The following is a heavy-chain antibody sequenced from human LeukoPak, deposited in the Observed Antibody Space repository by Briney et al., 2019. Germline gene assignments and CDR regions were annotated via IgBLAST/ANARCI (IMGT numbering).Heavy chain of an antibody. J-gene: IGHJ6*02. V-gene: IGHV6-1*01. Sequence: SQTLSLTCAISGDSVSSNSAAWNWIRQSPSRGLEWLGRTYYRSKWYNDYAVSVKSRITINPDTSKNQFSLQLNSVTPEDTAVYYCAGVKYTRRYSAFDSNYYYGMDVWGQGTTVTVSS. CDR3: AGVKYTRRYSAFDSNYYYGMDV. D-gene: IGHD5-12*01. CDR1: GDSVSSNSAA. CDR2: TYYRSKWYN.